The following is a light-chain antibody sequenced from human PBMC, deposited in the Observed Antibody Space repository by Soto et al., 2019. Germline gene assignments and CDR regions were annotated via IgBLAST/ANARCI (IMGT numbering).Light chain of an antibody. Sequence: EIVLTQSPATLSLSPGERATLSFSASQSVSSSYLAWYQQKPGQAPRLLIYGASSRPTDIPARFSGSGSGTDFTLTISSLEPEDFAVYYCQQRSNWPLTFGQGTRLEIK. CDR3: QQRSNWPLT. J-gene: IGKJ5*01. CDR2: GAS. V-gene: IGKV3D-20*02. CDR1: QSVSSSY.